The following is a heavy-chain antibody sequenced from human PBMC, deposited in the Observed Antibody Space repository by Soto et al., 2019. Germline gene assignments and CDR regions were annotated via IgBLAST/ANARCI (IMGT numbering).Heavy chain of an antibody. CDR2: IYPGDSDT. V-gene: IGHV5-51*07. CDR3: ARPGAVAGTSYYYYGMDV. Sequence: KGCGGKVSSYWRGRVHQKNGKGLEWMGIIYPGDSDTRYSPSFQGQVTISADKSISTAYLQWSSLKASDTAMYYCARPGAVAGTSYYYYGMDVWGQGTTVTVSS. D-gene: IGHD6-19*01. J-gene: IGHJ6*02. CDR1: GGKVSSYW.